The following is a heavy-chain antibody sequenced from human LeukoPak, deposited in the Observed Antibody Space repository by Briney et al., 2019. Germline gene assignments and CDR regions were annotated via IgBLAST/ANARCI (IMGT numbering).Heavy chain of an antibody. V-gene: IGHV5-51*01. Sequence: GESLKISCKGSGYSFSNYWIGWVRQMPGKGLEWMGIIYPGDSDTRYNPSFQGLVTISADKSISTAYLQWSSLKTSDTAMYYCARHSAVAGTENWFDPWGQGTLVTVSS. CDR3: ARHSAVAGTENWFDP. CDR2: IYPGDSDT. J-gene: IGHJ5*02. D-gene: IGHD6-19*01. CDR1: GYSFSNYW.